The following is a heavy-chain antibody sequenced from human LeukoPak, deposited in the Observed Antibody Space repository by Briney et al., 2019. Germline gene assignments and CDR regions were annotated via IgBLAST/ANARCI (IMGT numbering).Heavy chain of an antibody. Sequence: SETLSLTCTVSGGSISSYYWSWIRQPPGKGLEWIGYIYYSGSTNYNPSLKSRVTISVDTSKNQFSPKLSSVTAADTAVYYCARDYSDSSGYSPFQHWGQGTLVTVSS. D-gene: IGHD3-22*01. CDR1: GGSISSYY. CDR3: ARDYSDSSGYSPFQH. V-gene: IGHV4-59*01. CDR2: IYYSGST. J-gene: IGHJ1*01.